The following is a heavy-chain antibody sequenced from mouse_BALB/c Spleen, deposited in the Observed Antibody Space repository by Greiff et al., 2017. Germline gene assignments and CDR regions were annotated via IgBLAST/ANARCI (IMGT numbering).Heavy chain of an antibody. V-gene: IGHV6-6*02. D-gene: IGHD2-1*01. CDR1: GFTFSNYW. CDR3: TREGGNYDFDY. J-gene: IGHJ2*01. Sequence: EVKVEESGGGLVQPGGSMKLSCVASGFTFSNYWMNWVRQSPEKGLEWVAEIRLKSNNYATHYAESVKGRFTISRDDSKSSVYLQMNNLRAEDTGIYYCTREGGNYDFDYWGQGTTLTVSS. CDR2: IRLKSNNYAT.